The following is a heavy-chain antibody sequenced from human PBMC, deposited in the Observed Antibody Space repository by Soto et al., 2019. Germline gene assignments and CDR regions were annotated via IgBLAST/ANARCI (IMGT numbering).Heavy chain of an antibody. V-gene: IGHV3-48*01. D-gene: IGHD6-13*01. CDR2: ISSSSFTI. CDR3: ARTEQQLVTYYYYYMDV. CDR1: GFRFSDYS. J-gene: IGHJ6*03. Sequence: GGSLRLSCAASGFRFSDYSMNWVRQAPGRGLEWVSYISSSSFTIHYADSVEGRFAISRDNAKNTLYLQMNSLRAEDTAVYYCARTEQQLVTYYYYYMDVWGKGTTVTVSS.